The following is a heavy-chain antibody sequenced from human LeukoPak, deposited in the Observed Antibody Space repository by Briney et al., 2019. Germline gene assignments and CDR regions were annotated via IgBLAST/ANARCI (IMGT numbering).Heavy chain of an antibody. CDR3: ARELTRGGTRDWFDP. D-gene: IGHD3-16*01. CDR1: GGSISSGSYY. J-gene: IGHJ5*02. Sequence: SETLSLTCTVSGGSISSGSYYWSWIRQPAGKGLEWIGRIYTSGSTNYNPSLKSRVTISVDTSKNQFSLKLSSVTAADTAVYYCARELTRGGTRDWFDPWGQGTLVTVSS. CDR2: IYTSGST. V-gene: IGHV4-61*02.